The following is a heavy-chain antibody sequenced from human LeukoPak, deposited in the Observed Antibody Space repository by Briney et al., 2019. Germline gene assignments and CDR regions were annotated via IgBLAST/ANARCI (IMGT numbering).Heavy chain of an antibody. J-gene: IGHJ4*02. CDR1: GFTISSYW. D-gene: IGHD6-13*01. CDR2: IKQDGSEK. CDR3: ASRSSVAGTGPG. Sequence: PGGSLRLSCAASGFTISSYWMSWVRQAPGKGLEWVANIKQDGSEKYYVDSVKGRFTISRDNAKNSLYLQMNSLRAEDTAVYYCASRSSVAGTGPGWGQGTLVTVSS. V-gene: IGHV3-7*01.